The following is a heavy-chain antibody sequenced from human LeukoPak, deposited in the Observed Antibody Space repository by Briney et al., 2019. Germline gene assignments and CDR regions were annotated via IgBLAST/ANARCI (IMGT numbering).Heavy chain of an antibody. CDR3: ARGLIRYYSGSGTSGNFDY. Sequence: PSETLSLTCGVYGGSFSGHYWTWIRRPPGKGLEWIGEINHSGNTNYNPSLKSRVTTSVDTSKNQFSLRLTSVTAADTAVHYCARGLIRYYSGSGTSGNFDYWGQGTLVTVSS. CDR1: GGSFSGHY. D-gene: IGHD3-10*01. J-gene: IGHJ4*02. CDR2: INHSGNT. V-gene: IGHV4-34*01.